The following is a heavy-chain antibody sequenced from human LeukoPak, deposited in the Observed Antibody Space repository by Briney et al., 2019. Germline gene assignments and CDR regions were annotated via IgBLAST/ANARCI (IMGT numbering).Heavy chain of an antibody. J-gene: IGHJ4*02. CDR3: ASSPSVYCSGGSCSPFDY. CDR1: GYSFTSYW. Sequence: GESLKISRKGSGYSFTSYWIGWVRQMPGKGLEWMGIIYPGDSDTRYSPSFQGQVTISADKSISTAYLQWSSLKASDTAMYYCASSPSVYCSGGSCSPFDYWGQGTLVTVSS. D-gene: IGHD2-15*01. V-gene: IGHV5-51*01. CDR2: IYPGDSDT.